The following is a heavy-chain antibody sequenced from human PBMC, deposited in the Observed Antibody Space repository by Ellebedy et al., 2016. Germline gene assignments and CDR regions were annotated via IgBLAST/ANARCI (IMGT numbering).Heavy chain of an antibody. J-gene: IGHJ4*02. V-gene: IGHV3-33*01. CDR1: GFIFSHYG. CDR2: IWYDESNK. D-gene: IGHD3-10*01. CDR3: QGSGTYRL. Sequence: GGSLRLSCAVSGFIFSHYGMHWVRQAPGKGLEWVAVIWYDESNKDYSESVRGRFTISRDNSKNSMFLQMNSLRAEDTAVYYCQGSGTYRLWGQGTLVTVSS.